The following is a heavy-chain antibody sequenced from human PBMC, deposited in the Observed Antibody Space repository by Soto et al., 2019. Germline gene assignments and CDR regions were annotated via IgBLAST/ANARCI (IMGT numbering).Heavy chain of an antibody. CDR2: INREGGST. D-gene: IGHD2-15*01. V-gene: IGHV3-74*01. CDR3: RRVTRCSESNWQARGAVDF. Sequence: VQLVESGGGLVHPGGSLRLSCAASGFTFSNYWMHWVRQAPGKGLVWVSRINREGGSTAYADSVKGRFTSTRDNAENTLFLQMNSPRAEDMAVYYCRRVTRCSESNWQARGAVDFWGQGTKVTVSS. CDR1: GFTFSNYW. J-gene: IGHJ3*01.